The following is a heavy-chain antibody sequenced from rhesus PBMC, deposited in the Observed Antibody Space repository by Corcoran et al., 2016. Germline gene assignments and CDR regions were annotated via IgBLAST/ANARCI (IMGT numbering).Heavy chain of an antibody. Sequence: QVQLQESGPGLVKPSETLSLTCAVSGGSFSGYYWGWIRQPPGKGLEWIDYISGTSGSPDSNPSLKSRVTISTDTSKNQFSLKLTSVTAADTAVYYCARGRGLDSWGQGVVVTVSS. J-gene: IGHJ6*01. CDR1: GGSFSGYY. V-gene: IGHV4-165*01. CDR2: ISGTSGSP. CDR3: ARGRGLDS.